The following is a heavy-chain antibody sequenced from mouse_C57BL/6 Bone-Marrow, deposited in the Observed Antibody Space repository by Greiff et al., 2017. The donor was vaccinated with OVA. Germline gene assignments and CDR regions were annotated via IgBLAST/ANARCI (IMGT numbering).Heavy chain of an antibody. V-gene: IGHV14-4*01. CDR1: GFNIKDDY. D-gene: IGHD2-1*01. J-gene: IGHJ2*01. Sequence: EVKLVESGAELVRPGASVKLSCTASGFNIKDDYMHWVKQRPEQGLEWIGWIDPENGDTEYASKFQGKATITEDTSSNTAYLQLSSLTSYDTAVYSFTSYGTFDYWGQGPTLTVSS. CDR3: TSYGTFDY. CDR2: IDPENGDT.